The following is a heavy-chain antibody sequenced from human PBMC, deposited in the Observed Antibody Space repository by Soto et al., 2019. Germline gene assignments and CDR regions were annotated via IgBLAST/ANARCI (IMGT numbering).Heavy chain of an antibody. CDR3: AKEGNGGSSLDS. V-gene: IGHV3-43*01. D-gene: IGHD2-15*01. CDR1: GFKFDDYM. Sequence: GGSLRLSCEASGFKFDDYMMHWVRQAPGKGLEWISLISWDGGSIDYADSIKGRFTVSRDNSKTSLYLHMHSLTSDDSALYFCAKEGNGGSSLDSWGQGTPVTVYS. J-gene: IGHJ5*01. CDR2: ISWDGGSI.